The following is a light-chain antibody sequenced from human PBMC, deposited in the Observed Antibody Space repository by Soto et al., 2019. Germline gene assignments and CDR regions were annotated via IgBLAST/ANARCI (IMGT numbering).Light chain of an antibody. V-gene: IGKV3-15*01. CDR2: GAS. Sequence: EIVMTQSPSTLSVSPWERSTLSFMASHSVSSNLAWYQQKPGQAPRLLIYGASTRATGVPARFSGSGSGTEFTLTINTLQSDDFAVYYCQQYNNWPPITFGQGTRLEIK. J-gene: IGKJ5*01. CDR1: HSVSSN. CDR3: QQYNNWPPIT.